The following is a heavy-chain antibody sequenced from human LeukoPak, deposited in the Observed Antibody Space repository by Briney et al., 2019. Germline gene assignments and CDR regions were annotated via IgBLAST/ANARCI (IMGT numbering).Heavy chain of an antibody. CDR2: IYSGGST. J-gene: IGHJ4*02. CDR3: TRETSSRYFDY. Sequence: GGSLRLSCAASGFTVSSNYMSWVRQAPGKGLEWVSIIYSGGSTYYADSVRGRFTISRDNSKNTLYLQMNSLRAEDTAVYYCTRETSSRYFDYWGQGTLVTVSS. CDR1: GFTVSSNY. V-gene: IGHV3-53*01.